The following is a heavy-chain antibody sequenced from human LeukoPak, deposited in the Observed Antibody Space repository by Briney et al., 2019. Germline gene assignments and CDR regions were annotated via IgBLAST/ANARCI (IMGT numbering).Heavy chain of an antibody. CDR2: ISRSSGTI. CDR3: VREAKMTNIL. J-gene: IGHJ4*02. V-gene: IGHV3-11*01. CDR1: GFTFSDYY. D-gene: IGHD2-21*01. Sequence: GGSLRLSCAASGFTFSDYYMTWIRQAPEKGLEWVSHISRSSGTIYYADSVQGRFTVSRDNGKKSLYLQMSYLRAEDTAVYYCVREAKMTNILWGQGTLVTVSS.